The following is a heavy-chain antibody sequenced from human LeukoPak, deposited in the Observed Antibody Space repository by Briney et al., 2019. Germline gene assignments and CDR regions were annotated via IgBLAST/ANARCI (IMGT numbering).Heavy chain of an antibody. V-gene: IGHV4-31*03. CDR1: ADSLSSGGHY. Sequence: SETLSLTCTVPADSLSSGGHYWAWIRQFPGKGLESIGFIHHSGRSRHNPSLKDRVAISVDTSRKQFALKLSSVTAADTAMYYCARGGNRFGGFYFDYWGQGIQVIVSS. D-gene: IGHD3-10*01. CDR3: ARGGNRFGGFYFDY. CDR2: IHHSGRS. J-gene: IGHJ4*02.